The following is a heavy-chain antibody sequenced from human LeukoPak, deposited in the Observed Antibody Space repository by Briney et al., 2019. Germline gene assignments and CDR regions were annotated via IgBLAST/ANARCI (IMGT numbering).Heavy chain of an antibody. J-gene: IGHJ4*02. Sequence: GGSLRLSCAASGFTFSDYYMNWVRQAPGKGLEWVSYISDSGSTIYYADSVKGRFTISRDNVKNSLYLQMNGLRAEDTAVYYCAREMEGDYGSGTFFDLWGQGNMVTVSS. CDR3: AREMEGDYGSGTFFDL. D-gene: IGHD3-10*01. CDR2: ISDSGSTI. V-gene: IGHV3-11*01. CDR1: GFTFSDYY.